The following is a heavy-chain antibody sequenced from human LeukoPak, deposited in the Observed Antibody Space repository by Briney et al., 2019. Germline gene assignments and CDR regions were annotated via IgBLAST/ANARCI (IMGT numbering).Heavy chain of an antibody. CDR1: GFIFRNAW. D-gene: IGHD5-18*01. V-gene: IGHV3-15*01. Sequence: AGGSLRLSCAASGFIFRNAWMSWVRQAPGKGLEWVGRIKSKTDGGTTNYAAPVKGRFTISRDDSKNTLYLQMISLKTEDTAVYYCTTVERGYSYGFDYWGQGTLVTVSS. CDR2: IKSKTDGGTT. CDR3: TTVERGYSYGFDY. J-gene: IGHJ4*02.